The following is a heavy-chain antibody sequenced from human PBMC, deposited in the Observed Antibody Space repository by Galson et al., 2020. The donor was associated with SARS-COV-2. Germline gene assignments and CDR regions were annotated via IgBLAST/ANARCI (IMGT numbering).Heavy chain of an antibody. D-gene: IGHD6-13*01. J-gene: IGHJ5*02. V-gene: IGHV4-34*01. CDR3: ARGRYSSSWYGSGNWFDP. Sequence: SQTLSLTCAVYGGSFSGYYWSWIRQPPGKGLEWIGEINHSGSTNYNPSLKSRVTISVDTSKHQFSLKLSSVTAADTAVYYCARGRYSSSWYGSGNWFDPWGQGTLVTVSS. CDR1: GGSFSGYY. CDR2: INHSGST.